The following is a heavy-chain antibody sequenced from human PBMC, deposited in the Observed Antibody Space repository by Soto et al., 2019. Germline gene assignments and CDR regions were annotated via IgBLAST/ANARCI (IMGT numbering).Heavy chain of an antibody. CDR3: ARDPNEQWLVHPRDY. Sequence: QVQLVESGGGVVQPGRSLRLSCAASGFTFSSYAMHWVRQAPGKGLEWVAVISYDGSNKYYADSVKGRFTISRDNSKNTLYRQRNSLRAEDTAVYYCARDPNEQWLVHPRDYWGQGTLVTVSS. V-gene: IGHV3-30-3*01. CDR2: ISYDGSNK. D-gene: IGHD6-19*01. CDR1: GFTFSSYA. J-gene: IGHJ4*02.